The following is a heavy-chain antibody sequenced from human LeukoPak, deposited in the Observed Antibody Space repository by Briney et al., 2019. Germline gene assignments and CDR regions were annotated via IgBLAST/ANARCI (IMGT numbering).Heavy chain of an antibody. CDR3: ARNPVLDIVVVPAANFDY. CDR1: GYSISSGYY. V-gene: IGHV4-38-2*01. Sequence: PSETLSLTCAVSGYSISSGYYWGWIRQPPGKGLEWIGSIYHSGSTYYNPSLKSRVTISVDTSKNQFSLKLSSVTAADTAVYYCARNPVLDIVVVPAANFDYWGQGTLVTVSS. D-gene: IGHD2-2*03. J-gene: IGHJ4*02. CDR2: IYHSGST.